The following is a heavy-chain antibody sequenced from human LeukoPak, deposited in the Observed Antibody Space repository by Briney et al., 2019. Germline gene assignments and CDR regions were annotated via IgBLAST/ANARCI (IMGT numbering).Heavy chain of an antibody. J-gene: IGHJ3*02. V-gene: IGHV4-59*08. CDR1: GGSISSYY. D-gene: IGHD3-10*01. CDR2: IYYSGST. CDR3: ASTPLYYYGSGSRVDGAFDI. Sequence: SETLSLTFTVSGGSISSYYWSWIRQPPGKGLEWIGYIYYSGSTNYNPSLKSRVTISVDTSKNQFSLKLSSVTAADTAVYYCASTPLYYYGSGSRVDGAFDIWGQGTMVTVSS.